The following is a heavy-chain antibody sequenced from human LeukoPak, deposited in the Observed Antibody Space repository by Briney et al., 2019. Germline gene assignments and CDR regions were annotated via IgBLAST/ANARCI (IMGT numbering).Heavy chain of an antibody. D-gene: IGHD3-10*01. CDR1: GFTFSNYA. Sequence: GGSLRLSCAASGFTFSNYAMSWVRQAPGRGLEWVSAISGSGSASYYTDSVKGRFTISRDDSENTLYLQMNRLRADDTAVYFCAKDTYYGSGTFYDGYFDYCGQGALVTVSS. V-gene: IGHV3-23*01. J-gene: IGHJ4*02. CDR2: ISGSGSAS. CDR3: AKDTYYGSGTFYDGYFDY.